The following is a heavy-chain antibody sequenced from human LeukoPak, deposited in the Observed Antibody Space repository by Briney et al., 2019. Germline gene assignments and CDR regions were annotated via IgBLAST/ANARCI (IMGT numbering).Heavy chain of an antibody. CDR2: ISHSNHYL. CDR1: GFTFSTYT. CDR3: ARDSEGYQLLKGFDY. V-gene: IGHV3-21*01. J-gene: IGHJ4*02. Sequence: GGSLRLFCAASGFTFSTYTMDWFRQAPGEGLEWVSCISHSNHYLDYADSATGRVTISRDNAKNSLSLQMNSRSAEDTAVYYCARDSEGYQLLKGFDYWGLGTLVTVSS. D-gene: IGHD2-2*01.